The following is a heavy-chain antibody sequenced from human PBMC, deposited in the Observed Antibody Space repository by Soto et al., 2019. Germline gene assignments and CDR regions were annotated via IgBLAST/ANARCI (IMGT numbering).Heavy chain of an antibody. D-gene: IGHD1-26*01. CDR2: IYYSGST. J-gene: IGHJ6*04. CDR1: GGSISSYY. Sequence: SETLSLTCTVSGGSISSYYWSWIRQPPGKGLEWIGYIYYSGSTNYNPSLKSRVTISVDTSKNQFSLKLSSVTAADTAVYYCGRSEWELLFNYYYYYGMDVWGKGTTVTVSS. CDR3: GRSEWELLFNYYYYYGMDV. V-gene: IGHV4-59*01.